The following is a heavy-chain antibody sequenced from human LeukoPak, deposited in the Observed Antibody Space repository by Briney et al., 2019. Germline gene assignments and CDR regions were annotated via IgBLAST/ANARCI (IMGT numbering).Heavy chain of an antibody. J-gene: IGHJ4*02. D-gene: IGHD6-6*01. CDR1: GYSISSGYY. CDR2: IYHSGST. CDR3: ARVSSLQYFDY. V-gene: IGHV4-38-2*02. Sequence: TSETLSLTCTVSGYSISSGYYWGWIRQPPGKGLEWIGSIYHSGSTYYNPSLKSRVTISVDTSKNQFSLKLSSVTAADTAVYYCARVSSLQYFDYWGQGTLVTVSS.